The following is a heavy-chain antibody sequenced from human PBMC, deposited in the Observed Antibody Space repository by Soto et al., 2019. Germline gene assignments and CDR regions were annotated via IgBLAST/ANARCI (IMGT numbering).Heavy chain of an antibody. CDR2: NYFSSNSI. CDR3: ARDPLPNAYCISPFCYRLPWFDP. CDR1: WFSFSDYY. Sequence: WGSLRLSRAAPWFSFSDYYLKWIRQAPGKGGGWGSYNYFSSNSIYYADSVKGRFTISRDNAKNSLYLQMNSLRAEDTAVYYCARDPLPNAYCISPFCYRLPWFDPWGQGALVTVSS. V-gene: IGHV3-11*01. D-gene: IGHD2-2*01. J-gene: IGHJ5*02.